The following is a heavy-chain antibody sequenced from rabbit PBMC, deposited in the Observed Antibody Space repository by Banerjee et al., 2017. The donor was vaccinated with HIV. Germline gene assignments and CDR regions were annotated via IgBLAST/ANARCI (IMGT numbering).Heavy chain of an antibody. CDR1: GFSFSSSTW. J-gene: IGHJ4*01. V-gene: IGHV1S45*01. CDR2: IYTGSDST. D-gene: IGHD8-1*01. Sequence: GGDLVKPEGSLTLTCTASGFSFSSSTWICWVRQAPGKGLEWIGCIYTGSDSTYYASWAKGRFTISKPSSTTVTLQMTSLTAADTATYFCATFYWTYYYTTFLNLWGPGTLVTVS. CDR3: ATFYWTYYYTTFLNL.